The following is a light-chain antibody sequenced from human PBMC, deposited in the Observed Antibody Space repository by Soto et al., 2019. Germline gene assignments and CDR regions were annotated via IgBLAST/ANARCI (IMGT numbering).Light chain of an antibody. V-gene: IGLV1-44*01. Sequence: QSVLTQPPSASGTPGQRVTISCSGSGSNIGSNTVNWYQQVPGTAPKLLIYSTNRRPSGVPDRFSGSKSGTSASLAISGLQSDDEADYYCAAWDDSLNALFGGGTQLTVL. J-gene: IGLJ2*01. CDR1: GSNIGSNT. CDR2: STN. CDR3: AAWDDSLNAL.